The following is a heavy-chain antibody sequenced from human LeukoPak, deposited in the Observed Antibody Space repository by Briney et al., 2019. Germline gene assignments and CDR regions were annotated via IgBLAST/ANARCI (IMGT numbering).Heavy chain of an antibody. CDR3: ARVMSPEYYYYYMDV. J-gene: IGHJ6*03. Sequence: ASVKVSCMASGYTFTGYYMHWVRQAPGQGVEWRGWINPNSGGTNYAQKFQGRVTMTRDTSISTAYMELSRLRSDDTAVYYCARVMSPEYYYYYMDVWGKGTTVTVSS. CDR1: GYTFTGYY. V-gene: IGHV1-2*02. D-gene: IGHD1-14*01. CDR2: INPNSGGT.